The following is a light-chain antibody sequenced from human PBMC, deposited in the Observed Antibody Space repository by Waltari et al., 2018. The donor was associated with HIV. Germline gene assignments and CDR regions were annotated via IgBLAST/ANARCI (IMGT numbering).Light chain of an antibody. Sequence: ETVMTQSPATLSVSPGERGIVSCRASQTIGINLAWYQQKPGQGPRLLIYGASTRATGIPGRFNGTGSGTEFTLTISGLQSEDFAIYYCREYNSWPPRYTFGQGTKVEMK. CDR1: QTIGIN. CDR2: GAS. J-gene: IGKJ2*01. V-gene: IGKV3-15*01. CDR3: REYNSWPPRYT.